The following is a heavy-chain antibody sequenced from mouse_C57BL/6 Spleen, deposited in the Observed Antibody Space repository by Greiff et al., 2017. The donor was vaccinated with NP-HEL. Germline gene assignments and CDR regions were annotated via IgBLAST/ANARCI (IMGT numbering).Heavy chain of an antibody. J-gene: IGHJ1*03. D-gene: IGHD1-1*01. CDR3: AREDLNYYGSSAAPYWYFDV. CDR1: GYTFTSYW. V-gene: IGHV1-61*01. CDR2: IYPSDSET. Sequence: QVQLQQPGAELVRPGSSVKLSCKASGYTFTSYWMDWVKQRPGQGLEWIGNIYPSDSETHYNQKFKDKATLTVDKSSSTAYMQLSSLTSADSAVYYCAREDLNYYGSSAAPYWYFDVWGTGTTVTVSS.